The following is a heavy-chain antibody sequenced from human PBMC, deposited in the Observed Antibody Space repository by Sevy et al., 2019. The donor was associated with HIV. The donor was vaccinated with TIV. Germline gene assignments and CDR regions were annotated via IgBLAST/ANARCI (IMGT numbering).Heavy chain of an antibody. Sequence: GGSLRLSCAASGFTFSSYAMHWVRQAPGKGLEWVAVISYDGSNKYYADSVKGRFTISRDNSKNTLYLQMNSLRAEDTAVYYCARTGTLPAIQLWLLDSLFLDYWGQGTLVTVSS. CDR3: ARTGTLPAIQLWLLDSLFLDY. V-gene: IGHV3-30-3*01. D-gene: IGHD5-18*01. CDR1: GFTFSSYA. J-gene: IGHJ4*02. CDR2: ISYDGSNK.